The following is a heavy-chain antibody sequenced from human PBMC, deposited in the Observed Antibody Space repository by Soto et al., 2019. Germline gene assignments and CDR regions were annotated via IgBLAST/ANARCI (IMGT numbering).Heavy chain of an antibody. CDR3: AKGAWLDS. Sequence: EVQLLESGGGLVQSGGSLRLSCAASGFSFSTYDMSWVRQAPGKGLEWVPVIRKNDGNTHYADSVKGRFTISRDNSKNTLYLQMISLRAEDTALYYCAKGAWLDSWGQGSLVTVSS. V-gene: IGHV3-23*01. J-gene: IGHJ4*02. CDR2: IRKNDGNT. CDR1: GFSFSTYD.